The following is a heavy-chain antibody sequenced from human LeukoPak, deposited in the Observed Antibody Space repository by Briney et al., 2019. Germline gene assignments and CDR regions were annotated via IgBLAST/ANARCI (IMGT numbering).Heavy chain of an antibody. CDR2: MNPDSGNT. CDR3: ARVQRAQFPLKYYFDY. CDR1: GYTFTSYG. J-gene: IGHJ4*02. Sequence: ASVKVSCKASGYTFTSYGISWVRQAPGQGLEWMGWMNPDSGNTGYEQKFQGRVTMTRSTSLSTAYMELSSLRSEDTAVYYCARVQRAQFPLKYYFDYWGQGTLVTVSS. V-gene: IGHV1-8*02. D-gene: IGHD1-26*01.